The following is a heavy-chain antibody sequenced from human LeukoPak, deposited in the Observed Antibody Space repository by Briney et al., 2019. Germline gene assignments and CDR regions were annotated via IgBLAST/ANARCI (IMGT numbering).Heavy chain of an antibody. CDR1: GFPFSSYW. Sequence: GGSLRLSCVASGFPFSSYWMTWVRQAPGKGLEWVANIKQDGSKKSYVDSVKGRFTISGDNAKNSLYLQMNSLRAEDTAIYYCTRVGYIDEGIDYWGQGTLVTVSS. J-gene: IGHJ4*02. D-gene: IGHD5-24*01. CDR2: IKQDGSKK. V-gene: IGHV3-7*04. CDR3: TRVGYIDEGIDY.